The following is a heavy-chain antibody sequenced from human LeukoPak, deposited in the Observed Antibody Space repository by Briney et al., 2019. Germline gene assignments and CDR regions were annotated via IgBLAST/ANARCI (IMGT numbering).Heavy chain of an antibody. CDR2: ISGSGGST. V-gene: IGHV3-23*01. J-gene: IGHJ4*02. CDR3: AKRGAYSPPY. Sequence: GGSLRLSCAASGFTFSSSAMNWVRQAPGKGLEWVSAISGSGGSTYYGDSVKGRFTIHRDFPKNTLYLQVNTLRAEDTAVYYCAKRGAYSPPYWGQGTLVTVSS. D-gene: IGHD5-18*01. CDR1: GFTFSSSA.